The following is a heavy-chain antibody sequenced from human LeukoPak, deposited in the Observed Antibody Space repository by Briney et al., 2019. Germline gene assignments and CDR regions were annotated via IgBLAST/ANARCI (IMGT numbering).Heavy chain of an antibody. D-gene: IGHD2-2*01. CDR3: ARDVALDIVVVPAADKDYYYYGMDV. CDR2: ISSSSSYI. V-gene: IGHV3-21*01. CDR1: GFTFSSYS. J-gene: IGHJ6*02. Sequence: GGSLRLSCAASGFTFSSYSMNWVRQAPGKGLEWVSSISSSSSYIYYADSVKGRFTISRDNAKNSLYLQMNSLRAEDTAVYYCARDVALDIVVVPAADKDYYYYGMDVWGQGTTVTVSS.